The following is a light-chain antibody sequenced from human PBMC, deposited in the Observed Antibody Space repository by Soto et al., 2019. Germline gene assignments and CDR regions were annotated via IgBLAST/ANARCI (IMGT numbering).Light chain of an antibody. J-gene: IGLJ3*02. CDR1: SNDVGGYNY. Sequence: QSVLTQPPSASGSPGQSVTISCTGTSNDVGGYNYVSWYQQHPGKAPKLMIYEVSKRPSGVPDRFSGSKSGNTASLTVSGLQAEDEADYYCTSYAGDTSLGVLGGGTKLTVL. CDR2: EVS. V-gene: IGLV2-8*01. CDR3: TSYAGDTSLGV.